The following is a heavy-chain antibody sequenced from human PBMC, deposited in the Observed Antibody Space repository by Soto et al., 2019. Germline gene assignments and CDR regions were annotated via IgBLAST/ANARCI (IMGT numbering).Heavy chain of an antibody. D-gene: IGHD2-2*01. CDR1: GGSISSGGYY. Sequence: QVQLQESGPGLVKPSQTLSLTCTVSGGSISSGGYYWSWIRQHPGKGLEWIGYIYYSGSTYYNPSLKSRVTISVDTSKNQFSLKLSSVTAADTAVYYCAGGAAAIGSYYYYGMDVWGQGTTVTVSS. V-gene: IGHV4-31*03. CDR2: IYYSGST. CDR3: AGGAAAIGSYYYYGMDV. J-gene: IGHJ6*02.